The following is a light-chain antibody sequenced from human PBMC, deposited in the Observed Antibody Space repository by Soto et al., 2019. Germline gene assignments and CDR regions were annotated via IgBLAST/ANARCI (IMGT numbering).Light chain of an antibody. CDR3: LLSYNGPYV. CDR1: TGAVTNGHY. J-gene: IGLJ1*01. Sequence: QCLLTQKPSLTVSPGGTFTLTCGSSTGAVTNGHYPYWFQQKPGQAPRTLIYDTTNRHSWTPARFSGSLLGGKAALTLSGAQPEDEAEYYCLLSYNGPYVFGTGTKVTVL. CDR2: DTT. V-gene: IGLV7-46*01.